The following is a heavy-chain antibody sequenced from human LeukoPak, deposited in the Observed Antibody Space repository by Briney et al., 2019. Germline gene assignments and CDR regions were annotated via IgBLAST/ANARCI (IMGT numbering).Heavy chain of an antibody. Sequence: SETLSLTCTVSGGSISGYYWSWIRQPPGKGLEWIGYIYYTGSTDYNPSLKSRVTISVDTSKNQFSLKLSSVTAADTAVYYCARHPRNGSYPFYYYGMDVWGQGTTVTVSS. J-gene: IGHJ6*02. CDR1: GGSISGYY. CDR2: IYYTGST. V-gene: IGHV4-59*08. CDR3: ARHPRNGSYPFYYYGMDV. D-gene: IGHD1-26*01.